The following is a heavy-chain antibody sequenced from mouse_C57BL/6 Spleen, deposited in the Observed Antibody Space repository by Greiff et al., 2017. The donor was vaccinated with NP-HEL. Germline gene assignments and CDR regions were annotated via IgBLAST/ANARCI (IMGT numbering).Heavy chain of an antibody. CDR1: GYTFTSYG. CDR2: IYPRSGNT. J-gene: IGHJ3*01. V-gene: IGHV1-81*01. CDR3: ARSGDYYGSSPWFAY. Sequence: QVQLKESGAELARPGASVKLSCKASGYTFTSYGISWVKQRTGQGLEWIGEIYPRSGNTYYNEKFKGKATLTADKSSSTAYMELRSLTSEDSAVYFCARSGDYYGSSPWFAYWGQGTLVTVSA. D-gene: IGHD1-1*01.